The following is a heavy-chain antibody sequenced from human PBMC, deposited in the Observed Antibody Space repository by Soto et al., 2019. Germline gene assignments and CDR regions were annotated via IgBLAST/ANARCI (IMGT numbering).Heavy chain of an antibody. CDR3: ASSNLMVRGVSHYAFDI. D-gene: IGHD3-10*01. CDR2: IWYDGSNK. V-gene: IGHV3-33*01. Sequence: GGSLRLSCAASGFSFSSYGMHWVRQAPGKGLEWVAVIWYDGSNKYYADSVKGRFTISRDNSKSTLYLQMNSLRAEDTAVYYYASSNLMVRGVSHYAFDIWGEGTMVTVS. J-gene: IGHJ3*02. CDR1: GFSFSSYG.